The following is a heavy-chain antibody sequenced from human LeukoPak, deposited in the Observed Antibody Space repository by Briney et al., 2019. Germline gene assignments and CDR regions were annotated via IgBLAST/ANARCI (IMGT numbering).Heavy chain of an antibody. D-gene: IGHD3-10*01. CDR1: GFAFSSYT. CDR3: ARVGSWDTFDV. CDR2: ISSSSTYI. J-gene: IGHJ3*01. V-gene: IGHV3-21*01. Sequence: GGSLRLSCAASGFAFSSYTMNWVRQAPGKGLEWVSSISSSSTYIYYANSVKGRFTISRDNAKNSLYLQMNSLRAEDTAVYHCARVGSWDTFDVWGQGTMVTVSS.